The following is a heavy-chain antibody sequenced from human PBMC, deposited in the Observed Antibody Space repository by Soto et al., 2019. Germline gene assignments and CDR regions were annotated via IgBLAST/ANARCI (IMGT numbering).Heavy chain of an antibody. D-gene: IGHD3-16*02. V-gene: IGHV3-53*01. CDR3: ARGVIAGQGWFDP. CDR1: GFTVSSNY. CDR2: IYSGGST. Sequence: GGSLRLSCAAFGFTVSSNYMSWVRQAPGKGLEWVSVIYSGGSTYYADSVKGRFTISRDNSKNTLYLQMNSLRAEDTAVYYCARGVIAGQGWFDPWGQGTLVTVSS. J-gene: IGHJ5*02.